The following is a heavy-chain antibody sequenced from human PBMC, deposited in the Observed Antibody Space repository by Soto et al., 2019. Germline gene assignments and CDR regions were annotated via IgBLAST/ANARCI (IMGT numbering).Heavy chain of an antibody. V-gene: IGHV3-48*01. D-gene: IGHD3-10*02. CDR1: GFTFSSYS. CDR3: ARYYYVSRPVYMDV. Sequence: GGSLRLSCAASGFTFSSYSMNWVRQAPGKGLEWVSYISSSSSTIYYADSVKGRFTISRDNAKNSLYLQMNSLRAEDTAVYYCARYYYVSRPVYMDVWGKGTTVTVSS. CDR2: ISSSSSTI. J-gene: IGHJ6*03.